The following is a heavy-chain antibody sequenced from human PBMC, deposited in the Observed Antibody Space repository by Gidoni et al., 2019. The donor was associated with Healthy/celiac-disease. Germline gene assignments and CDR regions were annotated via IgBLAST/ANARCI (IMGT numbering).Heavy chain of an antibody. CDR2: INHSGST. D-gene: IGHD3-22*01. Sequence: QVQLQQWGAGLLKPSETLSLTCAVYGGSFSGYDWSWIRQPPGKGLEWIGEINHSGSTNYNPSLKSRVTISVDTSKNQFSLKLSSVTAADTAVYYCQTEGGYYDSSGYSDYWGQGTLVTVSS. CDR1: GGSFSGYD. CDR3: QTEGGYYDSSGYSDY. J-gene: IGHJ4*02. V-gene: IGHV4-34*01.